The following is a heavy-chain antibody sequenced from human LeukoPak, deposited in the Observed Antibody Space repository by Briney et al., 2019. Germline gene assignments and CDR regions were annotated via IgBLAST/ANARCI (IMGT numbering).Heavy chain of an antibody. CDR3: AREDWNDALHY. V-gene: IGHV1-69*04. CDR1: GGTFSSYA. CDR2: IIPILGIA. Sequence: ASVKVSCKASGGTFSSYAISWVRQAPGQGLEWMGRIIPILGIANYAQKFQGRVTITADKSTSTAYMELSSLRSEDTAVYYCAREDWNDALHYWGQGTLVTVSS. D-gene: IGHD1-1*01. J-gene: IGHJ4*02.